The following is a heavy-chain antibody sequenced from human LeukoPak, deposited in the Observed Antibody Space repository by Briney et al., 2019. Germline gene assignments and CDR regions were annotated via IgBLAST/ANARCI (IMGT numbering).Heavy chain of an antibody. V-gene: IGHV3-30*03. Sequence: PGGSLRLSCAASGFTFSSYGMHWVRQAPGKGLEWVAVISYDGSNKYYADSVKGRFTISRDNSKNTLYLQMNSLRAEDTAVYYCAREYQLLTGYYGMDVWGQGTTVTVSS. CDR3: AREYQLLTGYYGMDV. CDR1: GFTFSSYG. D-gene: IGHD2-2*01. CDR2: ISYDGSNK. J-gene: IGHJ6*02.